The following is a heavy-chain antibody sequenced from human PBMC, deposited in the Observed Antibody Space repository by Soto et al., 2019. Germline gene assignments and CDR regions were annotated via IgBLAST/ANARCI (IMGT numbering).Heavy chain of an antibody. CDR2: VNSDGDTT. J-gene: IGHJ6*02. Sequence: GGSLRLSCAASGCTFRNYWMHWVRQAPGKELVWVSRVNSDGDTTYYADSVKGRFTISRDNAKNTLHLQMNSLGAEDTAVYYCASNYAYAEGYYFYGIDVWGQGTTVTVSS. CDR3: ASNYAYAEGYYFYGIDV. CDR1: GCTFRNYW. D-gene: IGHD3-16*01. V-gene: IGHV3-74*01.